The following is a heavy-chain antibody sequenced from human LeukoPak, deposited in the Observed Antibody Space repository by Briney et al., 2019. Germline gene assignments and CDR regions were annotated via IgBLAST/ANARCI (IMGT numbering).Heavy chain of an antibody. CDR2: INPNSGGT. J-gene: IGHJ4*02. CDR3: ASNAGQQQAGY. CDR1: GYTFTGYY. V-gene: IGHV1-2*02. Sequence: VASVNVSCKASGYTFTGYYMHWVRQPPGQGLEWMGWINPNSGGTNYAQKFQSRVTMTRDTSISTAYMELSRLRSDDTAVYYCASNAGQQQAGYWGQGTLVTVSS. D-gene: IGHD6-13*01.